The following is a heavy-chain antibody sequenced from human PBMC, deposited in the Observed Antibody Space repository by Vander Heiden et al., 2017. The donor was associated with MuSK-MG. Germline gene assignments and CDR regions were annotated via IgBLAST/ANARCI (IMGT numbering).Heavy chain of an antibody. V-gene: IGHV4-59*01. D-gene: IGHD6-6*01. CDR3: ARSSGRPTIQDY. Sequence: QVQLRESRPGLVKPSETLSLTSPVSGGSISSYYWSWIRQPPGKGLEWIGYIYYSGSTNYNPSLKSRVTISVDTSKNQFSLKLRSVTAADTAVYYCARSSGRPTIQDYWGHGTLVTVSS. CDR2: IYYSGST. CDR1: GGSISSYY. J-gene: IGHJ4*01.